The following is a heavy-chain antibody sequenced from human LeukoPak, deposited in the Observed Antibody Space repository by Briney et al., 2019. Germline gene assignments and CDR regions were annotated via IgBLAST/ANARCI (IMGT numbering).Heavy chain of an antibody. Sequence: PGGSLRLSCAASGFTFSSHGMSWVRQAPGKGLEWVSAISGSGGSTYYADSVKGRFTISRDNSKNTLHLQMNSLRAEDTAVYYCAKCILTGYYKGYMDVWGKGTTVTISS. CDR2: ISGSGGST. D-gene: IGHD3-9*01. J-gene: IGHJ6*03. V-gene: IGHV3-23*01. CDR1: GFTFSSHG. CDR3: AKCILTGYYKGYMDV.